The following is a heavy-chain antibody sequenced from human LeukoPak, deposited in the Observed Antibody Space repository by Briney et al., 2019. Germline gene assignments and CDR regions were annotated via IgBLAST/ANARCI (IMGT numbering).Heavy chain of an antibody. D-gene: IGHD6-13*01. V-gene: IGHV4-39*07. J-gene: IGHJ4*02. CDR2: IYYSGST. Sequence: SETLSLTCTVSGGSISSSSYYWGWIRQPPGKGLEWIVSIYYSGSTYYNPSLKSRVTISVDTSKNQFSLKLSSVTAADTAVCYCARAAAAGMFDYWGQGTLVTVSS. CDR1: GGSISSSSYY. CDR3: ARAAAAGMFDY.